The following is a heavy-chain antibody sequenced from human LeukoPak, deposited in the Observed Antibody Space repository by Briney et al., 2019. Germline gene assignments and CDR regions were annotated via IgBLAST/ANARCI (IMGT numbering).Heavy chain of an antibody. CDR3: ARGRYYDTSGYQDY. D-gene: IGHD3-22*01. Sequence: PGGSLGLSCAASGFIFSHYAMHWVRQAPGKGLEYVSGISTNGGSTYYANSVKGRFTISRDNSKNTLYLQMGSLRGEDMAVYYCARGRYYDTSGYQDYWGQGTLVTVSS. J-gene: IGHJ4*02. V-gene: IGHV3-64*01. CDR1: GFIFSHYA. CDR2: ISTNGGST.